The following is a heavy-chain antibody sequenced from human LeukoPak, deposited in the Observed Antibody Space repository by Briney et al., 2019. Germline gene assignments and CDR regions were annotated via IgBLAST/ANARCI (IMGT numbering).Heavy chain of an antibody. CDR1: NYSIGSGYY. D-gene: IGHD3-10*01. CDR2: IYHSGSA. CDR3: AHYNYADAFDI. Sequence: SETLSLTCIVSNYSIGSGYYWGWIRQPPGQGLEWIGTIYHSGSAYYNPSLKSRVTISVDTSKNQFSLKLSSVTAADTAVYYCAHYNYADAFDIWGQGTMVTVSS. J-gene: IGHJ3*02. V-gene: IGHV4-38-2*02.